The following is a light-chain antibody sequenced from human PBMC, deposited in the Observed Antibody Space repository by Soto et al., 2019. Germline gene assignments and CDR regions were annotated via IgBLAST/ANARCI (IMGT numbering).Light chain of an antibody. CDR3: QQRTRWPFT. CDR1: QSVTNS. J-gene: IGKJ2*01. V-gene: IGKV3-11*01. Sequence: EIVLTQSLVTLSLSPGETATLSCSATQSVTNSLAWYQEHPGQAPRVVIYEASKRAAGIPARFSAGGSGTDFTLTISNLEPEDSAVYYCQQRTRWPFTFGQGTKLEIQ. CDR2: EAS.